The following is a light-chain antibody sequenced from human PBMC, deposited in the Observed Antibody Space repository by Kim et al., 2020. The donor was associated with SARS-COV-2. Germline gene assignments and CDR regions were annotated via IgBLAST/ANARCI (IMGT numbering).Light chain of an antibody. CDR3: NSRDSSGNYLV. CDR2: AKN. Sequence: SSELTQDPAVSVALGQTVRITCQGDSLRSYYASWYQQKPGQAPVLVIYAKNNRPSGIPDRFSGSSSGNTASLTITGAQAEDEADYYCNSRDSSGNYLVFGGGTKRTVL. J-gene: IGLJ3*02. V-gene: IGLV3-19*01. CDR1: SLRSYY.